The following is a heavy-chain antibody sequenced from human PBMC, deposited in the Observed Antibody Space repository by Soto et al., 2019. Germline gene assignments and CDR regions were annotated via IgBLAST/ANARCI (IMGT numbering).Heavy chain of an antibody. D-gene: IGHD3-16*01. V-gene: IGHV4-39*01. CDR1: GGSISSSSYY. J-gene: IGHJ4*02. Sequence: QLQLQESGPGLVKPSETLSLTCTVSGGSISSSSYYWGWIRQPPGKGLEWIGSIYYSGSTYYNPSLKSRVTISVDTSKNQFSLKLSSVTAADTAVYYCADSAYTQQPFDYWGQGTLVTVSS. CDR3: ADSAYTQQPFDY. CDR2: IYYSGST.